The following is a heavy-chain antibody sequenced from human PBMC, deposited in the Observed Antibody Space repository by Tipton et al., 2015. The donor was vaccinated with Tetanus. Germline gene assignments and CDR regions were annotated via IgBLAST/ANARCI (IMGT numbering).Heavy chain of an antibody. CDR1: GGSISSDGAY. V-gene: IGHV4-31*03. J-gene: IGHJ4*02. CDR3: ARDDGYTGLNS. D-gene: IGHD5-24*01. CDR2: ISNSGST. Sequence: TLSLTCTVSGGSISSDGAYWSWIRQHPGEGLEWIGYISNSGSTYYNPSLKSRVTISVDTSQKQISLKVNSVTAADTAVYYCARDDGYTGLNSWGQGALVAVST.